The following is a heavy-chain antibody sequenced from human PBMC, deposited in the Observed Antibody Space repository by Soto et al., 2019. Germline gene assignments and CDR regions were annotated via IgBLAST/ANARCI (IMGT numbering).Heavy chain of an antibody. CDR3: ARLAPCSGGDTCYARDLDY. V-gene: IGHV1-18*01. J-gene: IGHJ4*02. Sequence: IQLLQSGAEVKKPGTSVKVSCKASGYPFVTYGISWVRQAPGQGPEWLGWITPHNGDTNYSQKVQGRVTMPTDAATSTAYLEVRSLRADDTAVYHCARLAPCSGGDTCYARDLDYWGQGTLVTVSS. CDR1: GYPFVTYG. CDR2: ITPHNGDT. D-gene: IGHD2-15*01.